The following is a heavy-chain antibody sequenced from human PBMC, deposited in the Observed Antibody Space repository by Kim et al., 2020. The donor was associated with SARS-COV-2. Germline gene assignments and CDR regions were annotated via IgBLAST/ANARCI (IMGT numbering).Heavy chain of an antibody. J-gene: IGHJ6*03. D-gene: IGHD3-3*01. CDR2: IYYSGST. Sequence: SETLSLTCTVSGGSISSSSYYWGWIRQPPGKGLEWIGSIYYSGSTYYNPSLKSRVTISVDTSKNQFSLKLSSVTAADTAVYYCAREPGEYDFWSGYSPYYYYYMDVWGKGTTVTVSS. CDR1: GGSISSSSYY. V-gene: IGHV4-39*02. CDR3: AREPGEYDFWSGYSPYYYYYMDV.